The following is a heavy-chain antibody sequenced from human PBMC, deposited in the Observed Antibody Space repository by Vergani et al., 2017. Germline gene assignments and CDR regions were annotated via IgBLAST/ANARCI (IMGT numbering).Heavy chain of an antibody. Sequence: QMQLVQSGPEVKKPGTSVKVSCKASGFTFTSSAVQWVRQARGQRLEWIGWIVVGSGNTNYAQKFQERVTITTDTSTSTAYMELSSLRSEDTAVYYCAAEGVENRHPFGKSRDAFDIWGQGTMVTVSS. D-gene: IGHD3-3*01. CDR1: GFTFTSSA. J-gene: IGHJ3*02. V-gene: IGHV1-58*01. CDR3: AAEGVENRHPFGKSRDAFDI. CDR2: IVVGSGNT.